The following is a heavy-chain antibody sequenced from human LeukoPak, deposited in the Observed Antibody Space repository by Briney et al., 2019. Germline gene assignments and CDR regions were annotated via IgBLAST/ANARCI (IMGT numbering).Heavy chain of an antibody. CDR3: ARDLPVAGLDY. CDR2: IYHSGST. CDR1: GYSISSGYY. J-gene: IGHJ4*02. V-gene: IGHV4-38-2*02. Sequence: SETLSLTCTVSGYSISSGYYWGWIRQPPGKGLEWIGSIYHSGSTYYNPSLKSRVTISVDTSKNQFSLKLSSVTAADTAVYYCARDLPVAGLDYWGQGTLVTVSS. D-gene: IGHD4-23*01.